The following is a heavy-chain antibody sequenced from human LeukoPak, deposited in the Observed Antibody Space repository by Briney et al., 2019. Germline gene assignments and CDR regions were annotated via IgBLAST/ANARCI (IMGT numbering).Heavy chain of an antibody. CDR2: IMGSGFRT. CDR3: AKDGADCTSTTCFLPTYAFDY. CDR1: GFTFSDYA. V-gene: IGHV3-23*01. J-gene: IGHJ4*02. D-gene: IGHD2-2*01. Sequence: HPGGSLRLSCAASGFTFSDYAMAWVRQAPGEGLEWVSGIMGSGFRTYYADSVKGRFTISRDDSKNTLYLQMNSLRAEDTAVYYCAKDGADCTSTTCFLPTYAFDYWGQGTLVTVSS.